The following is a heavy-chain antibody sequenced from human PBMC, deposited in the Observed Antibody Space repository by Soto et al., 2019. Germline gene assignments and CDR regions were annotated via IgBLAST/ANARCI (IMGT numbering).Heavy chain of an antibody. CDR2: IYYSGST. J-gene: IGHJ4*02. CDR1: GDSISSYY. Sequence: SETLSLTCTVSGDSISSYYWGWIRQPPGKGLEWIGSIYYSGSTYYNPSLKSRVTISVDTSKNQFSLKLSSVTAADTAVYYCARPSLYGDPTDYWGQGTLVTVSS. V-gene: IGHV4-39*01. CDR3: ARPSLYGDPTDY. D-gene: IGHD4-17*01.